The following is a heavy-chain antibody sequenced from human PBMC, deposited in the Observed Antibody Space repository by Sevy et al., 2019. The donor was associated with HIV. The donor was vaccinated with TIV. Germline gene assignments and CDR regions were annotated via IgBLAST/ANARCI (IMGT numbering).Heavy chain of an antibody. CDR3: TRGLATADTPEYYFDY. J-gene: IGHJ4*02. Sequence: GGSLRLSCTTSGFTFDDYAMSWFRQAPGKGLEWVAFITRNSYEAYGGTTDYAVSVKGRFIISRDDSKSIAHLQMNSLKTEDTAVYYCTRGLATADTPEYYFDYWGQGTLVTVSS. D-gene: IGHD5-12*01. V-gene: IGHV3-49*03. CDR1: GFTFDDYA. CDR2: ITRNSYEAYGGTT.